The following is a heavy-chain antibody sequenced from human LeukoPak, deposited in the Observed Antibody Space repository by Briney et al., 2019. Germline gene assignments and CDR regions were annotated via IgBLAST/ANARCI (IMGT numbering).Heavy chain of an antibody. CDR1: GYTFTGYY. CDR2: INPNSGGT. CDR3: ARATDSSGWYRGDYFDY. D-gene: IGHD6-19*01. Sequence: EASVKVSCKASGYTFTGYYMHWVRQAPGQGLEWMGWINPNSGGTNYAQKFQGRVTMTRDTSISTAYMELSRLRSDDTAVYYCARATDSSGWYRGDYFDYWGQGTLVTVSS. J-gene: IGHJ4*02. V-gene: IGHV1-2*02.